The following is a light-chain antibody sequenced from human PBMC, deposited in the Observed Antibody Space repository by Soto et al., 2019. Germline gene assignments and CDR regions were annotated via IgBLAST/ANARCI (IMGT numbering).Light chain of an antibody. CDR2: DAS. CDR3: QQYNNYSPT. CDR1: QSITNW. V-gene: IGKV1-5*01. J-gene: IGKJ1*01. Sequence: DIQMTQSPSTLSAYVGDRVTITCRASQSITNWVAWYQQKPGKAPKLLIYDASSLESGVPSRFSGGGSETDFTLTVSSLQPDDFATYYCQQYNNYSPTFGQGTKVEI.